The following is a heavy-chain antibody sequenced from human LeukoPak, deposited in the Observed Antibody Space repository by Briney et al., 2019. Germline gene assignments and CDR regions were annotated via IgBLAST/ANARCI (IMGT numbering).Heavy chain of an antibody. Sequence: GGSLRLSCAASGFTFSNYWMSWVRQAPGKGLEWVANIKQDGSEKYYVDSVRGRFTVSRDNARNSLYLQIHSLRAGDTAVYYCATVPGGGYYNYYMGVWGKGTTVTVSS. V-gene: IGHV3-7*01. CDR1: GFTFSNYW. CDR2: IKQDGSEK. D-gene: IGHD5-12*01. CDR3: ATVPGGGYYNYYMGV. J-gene: IGHJ6*03.